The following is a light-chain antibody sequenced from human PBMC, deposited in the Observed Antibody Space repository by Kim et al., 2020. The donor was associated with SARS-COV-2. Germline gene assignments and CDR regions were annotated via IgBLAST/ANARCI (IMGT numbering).Light chain of an antibody. Sequence: DIQMTQSPSPLSASVGDRVTITCRASQSISSYLNWYQQKPGKAPKLLIYAASSLQSGVPSRFSGSVSGTDFTLTISSLQPEDFATYYCQQSYSTPRTFGQGTKLEI. CDR1: QSISSY. V-gene: IGKV1-39*01. CDR2: AAS. J-gene: IGKJ2*01. CDR3: QQSYSTPRT.